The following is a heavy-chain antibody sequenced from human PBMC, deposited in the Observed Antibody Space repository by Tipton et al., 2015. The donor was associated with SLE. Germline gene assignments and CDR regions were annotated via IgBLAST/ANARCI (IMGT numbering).Heavy chain of an antibody. Sequence: TLSLTCTIYGGSIGSDYWSWIRQPPGKGLEWIGLYTGSTEYNPSLKSRVTISVDSSKNQFSLKLTSVTAADTAVYYCARDSSGWPSSDAFDIWGQGTMVTASS. CDR2: YTGST. V-gene: IGHV4-59*12. J-gene: IGHJ3*02. CDR1: GGSIGSDY. CDR3: ARDSSGWPSSDAFDI. D-gene: IGHD6-19*01.